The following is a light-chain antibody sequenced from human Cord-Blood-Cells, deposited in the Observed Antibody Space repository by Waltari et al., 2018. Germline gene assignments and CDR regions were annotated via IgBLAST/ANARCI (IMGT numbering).Light chain of an antibody. Sequence: QSALTQPASVSGSPGQSITISCTVTSSDVGGYNYVSWYQQHPGKAPKLMIYDVSNRPSGVSNRFSGSKSGNTASLTISGLQAEDEADYYCSSYTSSSNVVFGGGTKLTVL. J-gene: IGLJ2*01. CDR1: SSDVGGYNY. CDR2: DVS. CDR3: SSYTSSSNVV. V-gene: IGLV2-14*01.